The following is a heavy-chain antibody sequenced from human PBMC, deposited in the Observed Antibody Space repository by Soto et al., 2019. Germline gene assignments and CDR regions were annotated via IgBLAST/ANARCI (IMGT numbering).Heavy chain of an antibody. V-gene: IGHV3-21*01. CDR3: ARDSVRDYLYYYYGMDV. D-gene: IGHD4-17*01. CDR1: GFTFSSYT. J-gene: IGHJ6*02. CDR2: IGNSSSYI. Sequence: EVQLVESGGGLVKPGGSLRLSCAASGFTFSSYTMNWVRQAPGRGLEWVSSIGNSSSYIYYADSVKGRFTISRDNAKNSLFLQMDSLRADDTAVYYCARDSVRDYLYYYYGMDVWGQGTTVTVSS.